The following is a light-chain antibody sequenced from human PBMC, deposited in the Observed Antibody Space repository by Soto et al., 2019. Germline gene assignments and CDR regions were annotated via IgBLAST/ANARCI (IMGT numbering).Light chain of an antibody. Sequence: EIVLKQSPGTLSLSPGERATLSCRASLTVSDNYLAWYQQKACQAPRLVIYGASNRATGIPDRFSGSGSGTDFTLTISRLEPEDFAVYYCQQYSSAPLTFGQGTKVDIK. J-gene: IGKJ1*01. V-gene: IGKV3-20*01. CDR1: LTVSDNY. CDR3: QQYSSAPLT. CDR2: GAS.